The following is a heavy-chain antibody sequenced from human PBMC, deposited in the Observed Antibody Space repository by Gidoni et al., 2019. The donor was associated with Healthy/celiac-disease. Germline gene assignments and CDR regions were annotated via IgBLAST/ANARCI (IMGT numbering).Heavy chain of an antibody. J-gene: IGHJ5*02. Sequence: QVQLQESGPGLVKPSGTLSLTCAVSGGSISSSNWWSWVRQPPGKGLEWIGEIYHSGSTNYNPSLKSRVTISVDKSKNQFSLKLSSVTAADTAVYYCARSAHCSIAVAGTGCEWFDPWGQGTLVTVSS. CDR3: ARSAHCSIAVAGTGCEWFDP. D-gene: IGHD6-19*01. V-gene: IGHV4-4*02. CDR2: IYHSGST. CDR1: GGSISSSNW.